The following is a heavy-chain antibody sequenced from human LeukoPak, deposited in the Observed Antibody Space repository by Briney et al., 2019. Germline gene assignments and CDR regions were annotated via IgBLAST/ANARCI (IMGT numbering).Heavy chain of an antibody. CDR3: ARDQYGDGYNLFDP. J-gene: IGHJ5*02. V-gene: IGHV3-33*01. Sequence: GGSLRLSCAASGFTFSSYGMHWVRQAPGKGLEWVAVIWYDGSNKYYADSVKGRFTISRDNSKNTLYLQMNSLRAEDTGVYYCARDQYGDGYNLFDPWGQGTLVTVSS. CDR1: GFTFSSYG. D-gene: IGHD5-12*01. CDR2: IWYDGSNK.